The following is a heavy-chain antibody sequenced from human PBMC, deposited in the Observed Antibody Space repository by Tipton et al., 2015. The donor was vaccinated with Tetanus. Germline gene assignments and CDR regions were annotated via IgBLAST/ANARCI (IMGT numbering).Heavy chain of an antibody. D-gene: IGHD1-26*01. CDR3: AKDAGKRQYYFDY. Sequence: LSLTCTVSGGSMRSYYWSWVRQAPGKGLEWVSAISISGASTYYADSVKGRFTISRDISKNTLYLQMDSLRADDTALYYCAKDAGKRQYYFDYWAREPWSPSPQ. V-gene: IGHV3-23*01. J-gene: IGHJ4*02. CDR1: GGSMRSYY. CDR2: ISISGAST.